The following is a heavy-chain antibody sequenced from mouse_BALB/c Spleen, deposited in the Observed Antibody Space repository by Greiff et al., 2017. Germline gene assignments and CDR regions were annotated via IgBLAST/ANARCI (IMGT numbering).Heavy chain of an antibody. Sequence: VQGVESGPGLVAPSQSLSITCTVSGFSLTSYGVHWVRQPPGKGLEWLGVIWAGGSTNYNSALMSRLSISKDNSKSQVFLKMNSLQTDDTAMYYCARDRGIYYDYGDWYFDVWGAGTTVTVSS. CDR1: GFSLTSYG. J-gene: IGHJ1*01. D-gene: IGHD2-4*01. CDR3: ARDRGIYYDYGDWYFDV. V-gene: IGHV2-9*02. CDR2: IWAGGST.